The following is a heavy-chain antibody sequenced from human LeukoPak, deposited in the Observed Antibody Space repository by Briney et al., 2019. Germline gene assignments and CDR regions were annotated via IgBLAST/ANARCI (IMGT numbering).Heavy chain of an antibody. CDR1: GFAFSSYA. CDR3: AKDRGFYGSGSLGWFDP. J-gene: IGHJ5*02. Sequence: GGSLRLSCAASGFAFSSYAMSWVRQAPGKGLEWVSAISGSGGSTYYADSVKGRFTISRDNSKNTLYLQMNSLRAEDTAVYYCAKDRGFYGSGSLGWFDPWGQGTLVTVSS. V-gene: IGHV3-23*01. CDR2: ISGSGGST. D-gene: IGHD3-10*01.